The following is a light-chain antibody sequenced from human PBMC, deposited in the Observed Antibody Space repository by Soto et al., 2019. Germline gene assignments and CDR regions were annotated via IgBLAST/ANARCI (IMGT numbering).Light chain of an antibody. CDR1: QSISSW. Sequence: DIQMTQSPSTLSASIGDRVTITCRASQSISSWLAWYQQKPGKAPKLLIYDASSLESGVPSRFSGGGSGTEYTLIVISLQPDDFATYYCQQYNYCSLWSFGQGTKVEIK. V-gene: IGKV1-5*01. J-gene: IGKJ1*01. CDR3: QQYNYCSLWS. CDR2: DAS.